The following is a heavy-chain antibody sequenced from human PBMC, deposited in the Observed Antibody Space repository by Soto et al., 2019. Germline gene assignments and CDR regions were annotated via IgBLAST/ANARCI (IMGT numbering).Heavy chain of an antibody. CDR1: GGTFSSYA. J-gene: IGHJ5*02. CDR2: IIPIFGTA. V-gene: IGHV1-69*13. D-gene: IGHD2-2*01. CDR3: AREVGDCTSTSCPNWFDP. Sequence: SVKVSCKASGGTFSSYAISWVRQAPGQGLEWMGGIIPIFGTANYAQKFQGRVTITADESTSTAYMELSSLRSEDTAVYYCAREVGDCTSTSCPNWFDPWGQGTLVTVSS.